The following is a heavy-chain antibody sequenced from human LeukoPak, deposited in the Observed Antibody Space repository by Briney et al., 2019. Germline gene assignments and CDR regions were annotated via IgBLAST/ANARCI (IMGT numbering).Heavy chain of an antibody. Sequence: GRSLRLSCAASGFTFDDYAMHWVRQAPGKGLEWVSGISWNSGSIGYADSVKGRFTISRDNAKNSLYLQMNSLRAEDMALYYCAEAHGPYYYDSCGYLDYWGQGTLVAVSS. D-gene: IGHD3-22*01. CDR3: AEAHGPYYYDSCGYLDY. CDR2: ISWNSGSI. V-gene: IGHV3-9*03. CDR1: GFTFDDYA. J-gene: IGHJ4*02.